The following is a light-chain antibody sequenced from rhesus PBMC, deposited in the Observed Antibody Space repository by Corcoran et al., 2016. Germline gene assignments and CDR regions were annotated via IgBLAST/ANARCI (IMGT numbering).Light chain of an antibody. CDR1: QGISSW. J-gene: IGKJ4*01. Sequence: DIQMTQSPSSLSVSVGDKVPITCRASQGISSWLAWDQQKPGKAPKLLFYAASSLKSGVPSRFRGSGSGTDYTLTISSLQPEDFATYYGQQGYNTPLTFGGGTKVEIK. V-gene: IGKV1-18*01. CDR2: AAS. CDR3: QQGYNTPLT.